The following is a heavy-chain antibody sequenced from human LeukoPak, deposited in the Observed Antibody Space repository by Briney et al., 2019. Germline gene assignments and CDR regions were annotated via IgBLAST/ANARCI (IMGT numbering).Heavy chain of an antibody. CDR2: IWHDGSNK. V-gene: IGHV3-30*02. CDR1: GFTFSRFN. D-gene: IGHD2/OR15-2a*01. CDR3: ARIQNRYYYGMDV. Sequence: GGSLRLSCAASGFTFSRFNLHWVRQAPGKGLEWVAVIWHDGSNKYYTDSVKGRFTISRDDSKNSLYLQMNSLRAEDTALYYCARIQNRYYYGMDVWGQGTTVTVSS. J-gene: IGHJ6*02.